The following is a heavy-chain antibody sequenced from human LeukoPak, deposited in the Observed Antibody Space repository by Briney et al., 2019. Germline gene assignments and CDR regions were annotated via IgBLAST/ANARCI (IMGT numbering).Heavy chain of an antibody. CDR3: AKDLS. J-gene: IGHJ4*02. Sequence: ETLSLTCTVSGGSISSYYWSWVRQAPGKGLEWVSAISGSGGSTYYADSVKGRFTISRDNSKNTLYLQMNSLRAEDTAVYYCAKDLSWGQGTLVTVSS. CDR1: GGSISSYY. CDR2: ISGSGGST. V-gene: IGHV3-23*01.